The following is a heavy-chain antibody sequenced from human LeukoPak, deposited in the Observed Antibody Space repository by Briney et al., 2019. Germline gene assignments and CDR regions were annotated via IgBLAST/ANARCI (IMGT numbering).Heavy chain of an antibody. Sequence: QPGGSLRLSCAASGFTFSSYAMSWVRQAPGKGLEWVSAISGSGGSTYYAASVKGRFTIARDNSKNTLYLQMNSLRAEDTAVYYCAKRDYYDSSGYYYDYWGQGTLVTVSS. CDR3: AKRDYYDSSGYYYDY. J-gene: IGHJ4*02. D-gene: IGHD3-22*01. CDR2: ISGSGGST. V-gene: IGHV3-23*01. CDR1: GFTFSSYA.